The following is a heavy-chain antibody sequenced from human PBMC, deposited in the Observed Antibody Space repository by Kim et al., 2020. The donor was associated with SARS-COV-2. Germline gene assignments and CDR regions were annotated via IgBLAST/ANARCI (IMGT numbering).Heavy chain of an antibody. J-gene: IGHJ3*02. V-gene: IGHV1-18*01. CDR2: TNIYNDNT. CDR3: ETRLVTTGHDAFDI. CDR1: GYTFPNSG. Sequence: ASVKVSCKASGYTFPNSGISWVRQALGQGPEWMGWTNIYNDNTRYTQRFQGRITMTIDASTNTAYMELRSLRSNDTAVYYCETRLVTTGHDAFDIWGQGTVISVSS. D-gene: IGHD2-21*02.